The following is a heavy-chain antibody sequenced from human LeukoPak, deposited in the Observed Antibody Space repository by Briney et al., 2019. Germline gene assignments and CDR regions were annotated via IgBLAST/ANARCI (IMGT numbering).Heavy chain of an antibody. D-gene: IGHD3-10*01. CDR2: IYPGDSDT. V-gene: IGHV5-51*01. Sequence: GESLKISCKGSGYSFTSYWIGWVRQMPGKGLELMGIIYPGDSDTRYRPSFQGQVTISADKSISTAYLQWSSLKASDTAMYYCARHGALLWFGELLSGWFDPWGQGTLVTVSS. CDR3: ARHGALLWFGELLSGWFDP. J-gene: IGHJ5*02. CDR1: GYSFTSYW.